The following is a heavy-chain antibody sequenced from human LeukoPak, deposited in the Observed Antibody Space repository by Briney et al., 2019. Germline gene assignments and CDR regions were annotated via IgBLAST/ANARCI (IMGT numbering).Heavy chain of an antibody. CDR1: GFTFSRYA. CDR2: SSGSGGST. J-gene: IGHJ4*02. V-gene: IGHV3-23*01. CDR3: AKRTAVAGPYFDY. Sequence: GGSLRLSSAAPGFTFSRYAMSWVRQAPGKGLEWVSASSGSGGSTYYAHSVKGRFTISRDNSKNTLYLQMNSLRAEDTAVYYCAKRTAVAGPYFDYWGQGTLVTVSS. D-gene: IGHD6-19*01.